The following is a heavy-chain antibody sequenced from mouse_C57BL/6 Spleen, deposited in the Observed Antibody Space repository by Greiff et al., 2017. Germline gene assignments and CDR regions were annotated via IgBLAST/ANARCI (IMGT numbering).Heavy chain of an antibody. CDR1: GYAFSSSW. Sequence: QVQLQQSGPELVKPGASVKISCKASGYAFSSSWMNWVKQRPGKGLEWIGRIYPGDGDTNYNGKFKGKATLTADKSSSTAYMQLSSLTSEDSAVYFCARSSGYGGYAMDYWGQGTSVTVSS. CDR3: ARSSGYGGYAMDY. V-gene: IGHV1-82*01. CDR2: IYPGDGDT. J-gene: IGHJ4*01. D-gene: IGHD2-2*01.